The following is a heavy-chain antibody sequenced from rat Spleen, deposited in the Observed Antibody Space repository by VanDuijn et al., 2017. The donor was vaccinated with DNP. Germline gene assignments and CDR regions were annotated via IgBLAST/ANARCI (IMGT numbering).Heavy chain of an antibody. J-gene: IGHJ2*01. V-gene: IGHV5-22*01. CDR3: ARHEVAPFDY. CDR2: ISYDGGRT. CDR1: GFSLSDFY. Sequence: EVQLVESGGGLVQPGGSLKLSCTASGFSLSDFYMAWVRQAPTTGLEWVAYISYDGGRTFYGDSVKGRFTISRNNAENTLYLQMDSLRSEDTATYYCARHEVAPFDYWGQGVRVTVSS. D-gene: IGHD1-8*01.